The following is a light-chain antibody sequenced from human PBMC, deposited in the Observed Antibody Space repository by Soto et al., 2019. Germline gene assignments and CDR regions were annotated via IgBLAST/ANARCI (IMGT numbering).Light chain of an antibody. CDR3: CSYAGSNWGYV. V-gene: IGLV2-23*02. CDR1: SSDIGSYHL. J-gene: IGLJ1*01. Sequence: QSVLTQPASVSGSPGQSITISCTGTSSDIGSYHLVSWYQHHSGKAPKLIIYKVSQWPSGVSVRFSASKSGSTASLTISGLQAEDEADYYCCSYAGSNWGYVFGTGTKVTVL. CDR2: KVS.